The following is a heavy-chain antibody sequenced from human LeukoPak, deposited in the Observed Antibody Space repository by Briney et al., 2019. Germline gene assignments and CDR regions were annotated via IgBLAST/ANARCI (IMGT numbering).Heavy chain of an antibody. CDR1: GFTFSASA. CDR2: IRNKANNYAT. V-gene: IGHV3-73*01. Sequence: GGSLKLSCAASGFTFSASAVHWVRQASGKGLEWLGQIRNKANNYATAYTPSLKGRFTISRDDSKNTAYLQTNSLKTDDTAVYYCTRPENDDDDWRADYWGQGTLVTVSS. D-gene: IGHD4-17*01. CDR3: TRPENDDDDWRADY. J-gene: IGHJ4*02.